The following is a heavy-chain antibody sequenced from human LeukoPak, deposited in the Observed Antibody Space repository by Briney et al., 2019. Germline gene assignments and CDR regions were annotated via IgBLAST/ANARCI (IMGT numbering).Heavy chain of an antibody. CDR3: ARDGRQYCGGDCYPA. D-gene: IGHD2-21*01. CDR2: IYTSGST. V-gene: IGHV4-4*07. CDR1: GGSISSYY. J-gene: IGHJ4*02. Sequence: RTSETLSLTCTVSGGSISSYYWSWIGQPAGKGLEWIGRIYTSGSTNYNPSLKSRVTMSVDTSKNQFSLKLSSVTAADTAVYYCARDGRQYCGGDCYPAWGQGTLVTVSS.